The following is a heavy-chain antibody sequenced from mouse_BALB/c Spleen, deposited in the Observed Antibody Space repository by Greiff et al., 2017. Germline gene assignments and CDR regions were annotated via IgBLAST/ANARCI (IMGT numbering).Heavy chain of an antibody. V-gene: IGHV1S81*02. CDR2: INPSNGRT. CDR3: ARGLNY. CDR1: GYTFTSYW. D-gene: IGHD2-2*01. J-gene: IGHJ2*01. Sequence: VQLQQPGAELVKPGASVKLSCKASGYTFTSYWMHWVKQRPGQGLEWIGEINPSNGRTNYNEKFKSKATLTVDKSSSTAYMQLSSLTSEDSAVYYCARGLNYWGQGTTLTVYS.